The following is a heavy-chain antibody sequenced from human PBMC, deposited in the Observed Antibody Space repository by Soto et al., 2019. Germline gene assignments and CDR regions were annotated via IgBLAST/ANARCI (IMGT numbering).Heavy chain of an antibody. J-gene: IGHJ4*02. CDR1: GGTFSSYA. V-gene: IGHV1-69*13. Sequence: SVKVSCNASGGTFSSYAISWVRQAPGQGLEWMGGIIPIFGTANYAQKFQGRVTITADESTSTAYMELSSLRSEDTAVYYCAAHRRTYYYDSSGNNYWGQGTLVTVSS. CDR2: IIPIFGTA. CDR3: AAHRRTYYYDSSGNNY. D-gene: IGHD3-22*01.